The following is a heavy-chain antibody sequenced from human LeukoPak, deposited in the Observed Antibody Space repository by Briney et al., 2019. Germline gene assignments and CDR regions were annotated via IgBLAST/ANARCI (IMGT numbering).Heavy chain of an antibody. CDR3: ARGDIVVVPAAILYYFDY. CDR1: GGSFSGYY. CDR2: LNHSGST. J-gene: IGHJ4*02. D-gene: IGHD2-2*01. V-gene: IGHV4-34*01. Sequence: SETLSLTCAVYGGSFSGYYWSWIRQPPGKGLEWIGELNHSGSTNYNPSLKSRVTISVDTSKNQFSLKLSSVTAADTAVYYCARGDIVVVPAAILYYFDYWGQGTLVTVSS.